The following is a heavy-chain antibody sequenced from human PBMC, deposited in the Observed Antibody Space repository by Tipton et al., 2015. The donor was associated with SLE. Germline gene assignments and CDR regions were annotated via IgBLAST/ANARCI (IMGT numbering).Heavy chain of an antibody. CDR2: INSDGSST. J-gene: IGHJ5*02. D-gene: IGHD3-3*01. Sequence: GSLRLSCAASAFTFSGYWMHWVRQAPGKGLMWVSRINSDGSSTSYADSVKGRFTISRDNAKNTLYLQMNSLRVEDTAVYHCARDRRFLGGFWFDPWGQGTLVTVSS. CDR1: AFTFSGYW. CDR3: ARDRRFLGGFWFDP. V-gene: IGHV3-74*01.